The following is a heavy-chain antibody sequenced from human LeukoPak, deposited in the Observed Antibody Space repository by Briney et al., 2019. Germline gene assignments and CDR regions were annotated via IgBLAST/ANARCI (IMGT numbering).Heavy chain of an antibody. J-gene: IGHJ4*02. D-gene: IGHD3-10*01. CDR1: GFTFDDYA. V-gene: IGHV3-9*01. CDR2: ISWNSGSI. Sequence: GGSLRLSCAASGFTFDDYAMHWVRQAPGKGLEWVSGISWNSGSIGYADSVKGRFTISRDNAKNSLYLQMNSLRAEDTALYYCAKEYYYGSGSYNNYFDYWGQGTLVTVSS. CDR3: AKEYYYGSGSYNNYFDY.